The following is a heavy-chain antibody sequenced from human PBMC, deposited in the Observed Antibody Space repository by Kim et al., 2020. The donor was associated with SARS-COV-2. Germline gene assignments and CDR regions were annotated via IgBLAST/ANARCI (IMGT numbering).Heavy chain of an antibody. CDR2: ISAYNGNT. D-gene: IGHD4-17*01. J-gene: IGHJ6*02. V-gene: IGHV1-18*04. Sequence: ASVKVSCKASGYTFTSYGISWVRQAPGQGLEWMGWISAYNGNTNYAQKLQGRVTMTTDTSTSTAYMELRSLRSDDTAVYYCARVDLGATVTTKYYYYGMDVWGQGTTVTVSS. CDR3: ARVDLGATVTTKYYYYGMDV. CDR1: GYTFTSYG.